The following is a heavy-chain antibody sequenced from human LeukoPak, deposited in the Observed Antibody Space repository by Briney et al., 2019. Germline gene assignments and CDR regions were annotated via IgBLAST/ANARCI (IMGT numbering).Heavy chain of an antibody. CDR2: ISSSSSTI. CDR3: ARERDDILTGYYNDAFDI. D-gene: IGHD3-9*01. CDR1: GFTFSSYS. J-gene: IGHJ3*02. V-gene: IGHV3-48*04. Sequence: GGSLRLSCAASGFTFSSYSMNWVRQAPGKGLEWVSYISSSSSTIYYADSVKGRFTISRDNAKNSLYLQMNSLRAEDTAVYYCARERDDILTGYYNDAFDIWGQGTMVTVSS.